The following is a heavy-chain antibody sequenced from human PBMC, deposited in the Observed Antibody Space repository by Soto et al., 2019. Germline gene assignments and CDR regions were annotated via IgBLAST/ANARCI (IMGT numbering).Heavy chain of an antibody. D-gene: IGHD4-17*01. Sequence: GGSLRLSCVASGFSFSTYSMAWVRQAAGKGPQWVSGLSGGGANTFYIDSVRGRFTISVDNSKNTVYLQMDSLRADDTAVYYCARWSGYADAWGQGTRVTVSS. J-gene: IGHJ4*02. CDR1: GFSFSTYS. CDR3: ARWSGYADA. CDR2: LSGGGANT. V-gene: IGHV3-23*01.